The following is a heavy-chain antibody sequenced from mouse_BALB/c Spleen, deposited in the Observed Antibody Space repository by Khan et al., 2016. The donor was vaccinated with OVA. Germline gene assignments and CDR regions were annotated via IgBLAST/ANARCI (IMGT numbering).Heavy chain of an antibody. J-gene: IGHJ4*01. Sequence: QVQLQQSGAELARPGASVKMSCKASGYTFTSYTMHWVKQRPGQGLEWIGYIIPSTVYTNYNQTFKAKATLTADKSSSTAYMQLSSLTSEDSEVYYCARDCHYSGSRGAIDNWGQGTSVTVSS. CDR3: ARDCHYSGSRGAIDN. CDR2: IIPSTVYT. CDR1: GYTFTSYT. D-gene: IGHD1-1*01. V-gene: IGHV1-4*01.